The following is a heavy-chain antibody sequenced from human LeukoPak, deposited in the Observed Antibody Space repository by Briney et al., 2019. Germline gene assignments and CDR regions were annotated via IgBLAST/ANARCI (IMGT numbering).Heavy chain of an antibody. Sequence: GSLRLSCAASGFTFSSYAMSWVRQAPGKGLEWVSAFSGSGGSTYYADSVKGRFTISRDNSKNTLYLQMNSLRAEDTAVYYCAKLYARVTRYYFDYWGQGTLVTVSS. D-gene: IGHD4-23*01. CDR3: AKLYARVTRYYFDY. V-gene: IGHV3-23*01. CDR1: GFTFSSYA. J-gene: IGHJ4*02. CDR2: FSGSGGST.